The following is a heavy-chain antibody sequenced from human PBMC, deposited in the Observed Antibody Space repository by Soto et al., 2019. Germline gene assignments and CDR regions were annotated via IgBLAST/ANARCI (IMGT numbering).Heavy chain of an antibody. V-gene: IGHV1-3*01. Sequence: SVKVSCKASGYTFTSYAMHWVRQAPGQRLEWMGWINAGNGNTKYSQKFQGRVTITRDTSASTAYMELSSLRSEDTAVYYCARDRIAARRGYYGMDVWGQGTTVTVSS. CDR1: GYTFTSYA. J-gene: IGHJ6*02. CDR3: ARDRIAARRGYYGMDV. CDR2: INAGNGNT. D-gene: IGHD6-6*01.